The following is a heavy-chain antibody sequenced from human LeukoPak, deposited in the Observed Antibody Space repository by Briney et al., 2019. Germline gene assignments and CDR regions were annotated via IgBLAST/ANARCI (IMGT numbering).Heavy chain of an antibody. V-gene: IGHV3-23*01. CDR2: ISGSGGST. CDR1: GFTFSSYA. D-gene: IGHD3-3*01. CDR3: AKEIVRFLEWGTGFEY. Sequence: PGGSLRLSCAASGFTFSSYAMSWVRQAPGKGLEWVSAISGSGGSTYYADSVKGRFAISRDNSKNTLYLQMNSLRAEDTAVYYCAKEIVRFLEWGTGFEYWGRGTLVTVSS. J-gene: IGHJ4*02.